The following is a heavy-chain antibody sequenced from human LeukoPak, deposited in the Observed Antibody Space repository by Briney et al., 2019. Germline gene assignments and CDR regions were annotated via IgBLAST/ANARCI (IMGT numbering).Heavy chain of an antibody. CDR2: ISSSSSYI. D-gene: IGHD3-22*01. V-gene: IGHV3-21*01. J-gene: IGHJ4*02. CDR1: GFTFGSYS. Sequence: GGSLRLSXAASGFTFGSYSMNWVRQAPGKGLEWISSISSSSSYIYYADSVKGRFTISRDNAKNSLYLQMNSLRAEDTAVYYCARGFYDSSAFDYWGQGTLVTVSS. CDR3: ARGFYDSSAFDY.